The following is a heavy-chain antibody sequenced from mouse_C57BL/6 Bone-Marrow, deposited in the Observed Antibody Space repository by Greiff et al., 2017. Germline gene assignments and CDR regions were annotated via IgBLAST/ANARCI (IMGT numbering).Heavy chain of an antibody. CDR2: ISSGGDYI. D-gene: IGHD1-1*01. CDR3: TRATVVGWYFDV. Sequence: EVQVVESGEGLVKPGGSLKLSCAASGFTFSSYAMSWVRQTPEKRLEWVAYISSGGDYIYYADTVKGRFTISRDNARNTLYLQMSSLKSEDTAMYYCTRATVVGWYFDVWGTGTTVTVSS. J-gene: IGHJ1*03. V-gene: IGHV5-9-1*02. CDR1: GFTFSSYA.